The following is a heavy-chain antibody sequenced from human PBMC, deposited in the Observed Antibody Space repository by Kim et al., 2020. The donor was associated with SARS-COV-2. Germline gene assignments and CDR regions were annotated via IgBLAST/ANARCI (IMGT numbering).Heavy chain of an antibody. V-gene: IGHV4-34*01. J-gene: IGHJ6*03. D-gene: IGHD6-19*01. CDR2: INHSRNT. CDR1: GGSFSGYY. CDR3: ARGTRQWLVRGPYYYYMDV. Sequence: SETLSLTCAVYGGSFSGYYWSWILQPPGKGLEWIGEINHSRNTNYNPSLKSRVTISVDTSKNQFFLKLSSVTAADTAVYYCARGTRQWLVRGPYYYYMDVWGKGTTVTVSS.